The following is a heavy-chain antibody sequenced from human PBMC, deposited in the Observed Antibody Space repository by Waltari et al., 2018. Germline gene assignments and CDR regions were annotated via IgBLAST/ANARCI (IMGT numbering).Heavy chain of an antibody. Sequence: QVQLQESGPGLVKPSETLSLTCAVSGGSISSGYYWSWIRQPPGKGLEWIGYIGGSSGSTYYNPSLKSRVTISKDTSKNQFSLKLSSVTAADTAVYYCARSVPATSYGLDSWGQGVVVTVSS. CDR2: IGGSSGST. D-gene: IGHD2-2*01. J-gene: IGHJ4*03. CDR1: GGSISSGYY. CDR3: ARSVPATSYGLDS. V-gene: IGHV4-38-2*01.